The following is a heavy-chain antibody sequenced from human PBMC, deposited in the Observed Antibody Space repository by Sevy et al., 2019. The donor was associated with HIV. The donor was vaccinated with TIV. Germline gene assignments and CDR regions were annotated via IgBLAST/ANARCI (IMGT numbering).Heavy chain of an antibody. Sequence: ETLSLTCAVFGESFVGHYWTWIRQPPGKGLEWIGEINHSATANYNPSLKSRVTISVDTYNNQFSLRLSSVTAADTAVYYCAKTSTVTTSALDSWGQGTLVTVSS. J-gene: IGHJ4*02. CDR1: GESFVGHY. V-gene: IGHV4-34*01. CDR2: INHSATA. D-gene: IGHD4-17*01. CDR3: AKTSTVTTSALDS.